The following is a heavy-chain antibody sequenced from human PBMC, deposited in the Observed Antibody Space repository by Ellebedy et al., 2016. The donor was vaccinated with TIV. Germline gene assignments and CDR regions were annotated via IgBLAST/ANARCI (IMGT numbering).Heavy chain of an antibody. J-gene: IGHJ3*02. CDR1: GGSVSSGSYY. CDR2: IYYSGGT. V-gene: IGHV4-61*01. CDR3: ARAVGAFDI. Sequence: SETLSLTXTVSGGSVSSGSYYWSWIRQPPGKGLEWFGYIYYSGGTNYNPSLKSRVTISVDTSKNQFSLKLSSVTAADTAVYYCARAVGAFDIWGQGTMVTVSS.